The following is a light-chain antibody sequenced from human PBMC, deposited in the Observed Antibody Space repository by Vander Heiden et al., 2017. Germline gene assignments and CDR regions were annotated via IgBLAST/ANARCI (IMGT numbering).Light chain of an antibody. Sequence: AVRITQFPSSFSASTGDRVNITCRATQGVRSFLAWYQQKPGKAPKLLIYAASTLHSGVPSKFSGSGSGTDFTLTISCLQSEDFATYYCQQYYDYPWTFGQGTKVEVK. J-gene: IGKJ1*01. CDR2: AAS. CDR3: QQYYDYPWT. CDR1: QGVRSF. V-gene: IGKV1-8*01.